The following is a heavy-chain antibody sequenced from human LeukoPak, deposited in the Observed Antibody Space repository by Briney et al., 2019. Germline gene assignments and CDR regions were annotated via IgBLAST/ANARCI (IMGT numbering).Heavy chain of an antibody. CDR1: GFTFKDYA. J-gene: IGHJ4*02. D-gene: IGHD6-13*01. CDR3: AKDMSSGIVAADMDY. CDR2: ISWSSRAS. Sequence: QPGRSLRLSCAASGFTFKDYAMHWVRQAPGKGLEWVSGISWSSRASAYADSVKGRFTISRDNAKNSLYLQMNSLRTEDMALYYCAKDMSSGIVAADMDYWGQGTLVTVSS. V-gene: IGHV3-9*03.